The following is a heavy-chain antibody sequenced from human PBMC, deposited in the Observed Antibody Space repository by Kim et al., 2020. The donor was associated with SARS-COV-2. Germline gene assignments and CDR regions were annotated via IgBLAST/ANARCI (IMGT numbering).Heavy chain of an antibody. CDR3: GGSGSYYRVDYYGMDV. J-gene: IGHJ6*02. V-gene: IGHV7-4-1*02. CDR2: INTNTGNP. CDR1: GYTFTSYA. D-gene: IGHD3-10*01. Sequence: ASVKVSCKASGYTFTSYAMNWVRQAPGQGLEWMGWINTNTGNPTYAQGFTGRFVFSLDTSVSTAYLQISSLKAEDTAVYYCGGSGSYYRVDYYGMDVWGQGTTVTVSS.